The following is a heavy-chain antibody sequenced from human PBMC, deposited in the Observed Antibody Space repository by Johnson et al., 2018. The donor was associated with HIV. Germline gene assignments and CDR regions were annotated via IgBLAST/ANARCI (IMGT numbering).Heavy chain of an antibody. D-gene: IGHD2-21*01. CDR2: IKSKTDGGTT. J-gene: IGHJ3*02. CDR1: GFTFNNAW. Sequence: VLLVESGGGVVQPARSLRLSCTASGFTFNNAWMSWVRQTPGKGLEWVGRIKSKTDGGTTDYAAPVKGRFTISRDDSKNTLYLQMNSLKTEDTAVYYCTTAARVIVVGIANWCDAFDIWGQGTMVTVSS. V-gene: IGHV3-15*01. CDR3: TTAARVIVVGIANWCDAFDI.